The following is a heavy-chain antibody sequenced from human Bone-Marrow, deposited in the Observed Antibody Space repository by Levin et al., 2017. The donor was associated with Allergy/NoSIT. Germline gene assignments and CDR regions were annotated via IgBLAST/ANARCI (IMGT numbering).Heavy chain of an antibody. CDR2: INTNTGNP. CDR1: GYSFSDHA. Sequence: ASVKVSCKASGYSFSDHALNWVRQAPGQGLEWMGWINTNTGNPTYAQGFTGRFVFSLDTSVSTAFLQISSLKTEDTAIYYCAKGGEQWLIPDYHWFDPWGQGTLVTVSS. CDR3: AKGGEQWLIPDYHWFDP. D-gene: IGHD6-19*01. V-gene: IGHV7-4-1*02. J-gene: IGHJ5*02.